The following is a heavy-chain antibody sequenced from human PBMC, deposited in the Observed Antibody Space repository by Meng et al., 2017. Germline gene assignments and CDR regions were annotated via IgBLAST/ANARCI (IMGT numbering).Heavy chain of an antibody. J-gene: IGHJ6*02. CDR2: ISYDGSNK. CDR1: GFTFSSYA. D-gene: IGHD1-1*01. CDR3: ARETGTGMDV. V-gene: IGHV3-30*04. Sequence: GESLKISCAASGFTFSSYAMHWVRQAPGKGLEWVAVISYDGSNKYYADSVKGRFTISRDNSKNTLYLQMNSLRAEDTAVYYCARETGTGMDVWGQGTTVTVSS.